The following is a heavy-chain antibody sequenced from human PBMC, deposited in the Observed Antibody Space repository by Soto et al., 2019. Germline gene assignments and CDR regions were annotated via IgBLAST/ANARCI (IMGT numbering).Heavy chain of an antibody. D-gene: IGHD3-22*01. Sequence: SETLSLTCTIAGGSFNNDYWTWIRQSPGKGLEWIGYIFHSGITDYNPSVKSRVTISIDKSKNLFSLKLTSVTAADTAVYYCARDRYFYDSAGYYRTLDSWGQGIVVTVS. V-gene: IGHV4-59*01. J-gene: IGHJ5*01. CDR1: GGSFNNDY. CDR2: IFHSGIT. CDR3: ARDRYFYDSAGYYRTLDS.